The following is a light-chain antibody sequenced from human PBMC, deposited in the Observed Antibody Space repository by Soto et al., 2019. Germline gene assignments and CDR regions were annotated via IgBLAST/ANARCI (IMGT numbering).Light chain of an antibody. CDR1: SGHSSYA. CDR3: QTWGTGIQV. CDR2: LNSDGSH. Sequence: QSVLTQSPSASASLGASVKLTCTLSSGHSSYAIAWHQQQPEKGPRYFMKLNSDGSHSKGAGIPDRFSGSSSGAERYLTISSLQSEDEADYYCQTWGTGIQVFGTGTKLTVL. J-gene: IGLJ1*01. V-gene: IGLV4-69*01.